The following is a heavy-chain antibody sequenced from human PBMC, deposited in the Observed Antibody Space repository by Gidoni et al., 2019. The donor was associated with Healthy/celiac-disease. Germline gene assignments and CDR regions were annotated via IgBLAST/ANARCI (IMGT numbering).Heavy chain of an antibody. Sequence: EVQLLASGGGLVQPGGSLRLSCAASGFPFRSSAMSWVRQAPGKGLEGVSASSGSGGSTYYADSVKGRFTISRDNSKNTLYLQMNSLRAEDTAVYYCAKAGGSSWYEGLFDYWGQGTLVTVSS. CDR2: SSGSGGST. CDR1: GFPFRSSA. V-gene: IGHV3-23*01. D-gene: IGHD6-13*01. J-gene: IGHJ4*02. CDR3: AKAGGSSWYEGLFDY.